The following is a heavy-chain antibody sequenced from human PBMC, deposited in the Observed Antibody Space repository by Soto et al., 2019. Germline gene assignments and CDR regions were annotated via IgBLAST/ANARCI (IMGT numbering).Heavy chain of an antibody. CDR3: AKEDSGFSGYMDV. CDR2: ITWSSDSM. V-gene: IGHV3-9*01. CDR1: GFTFYNHG. D-gene: IGHD3-10*01. Sequence: EVQLVESGGGLVQPGRSLRLSCVASGFTFYNHGMHWVRQAPGRGLEWVSGITWSSDSMGYADSVKGRFTISRDNAKNSLYLQMNSLRPEDTALYYCAKEDSGFSGYMDVWGKWTTVTVSS. J-gene: IGHJ6*03.